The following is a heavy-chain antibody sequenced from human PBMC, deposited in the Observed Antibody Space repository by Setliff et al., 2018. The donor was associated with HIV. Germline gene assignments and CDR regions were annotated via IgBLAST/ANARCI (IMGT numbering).Heavy chain of an antibody. J-gene: IGHJ4*02. Sequence: ASVKVSCKASGYTFTTYYIHWVRQAPGQGLEWMGILNPSEGTTSFAQKFQGRVTMTRDTSTSTVDMDLSSLGADETAVYYCARVPISGPRKWTLGDWGQGTLVTVSS. CDR2: LNPSEGTT. V-gene: IGHV1-46*01. CDR1: GYTFTTYY. D-gene: IGHD3-10*01. CDR3: ARVPISGPRKWTLGD.